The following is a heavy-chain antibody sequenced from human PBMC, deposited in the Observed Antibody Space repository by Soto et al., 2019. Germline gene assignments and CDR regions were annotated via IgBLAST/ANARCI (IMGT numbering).Heavy chain of an antibody. CDR1: GGSISSSSYY. D-gene: IGHD2-15*01. CDR3: ARVVAAKYYYYYGMDV. CDR2: IYYSGST. Sequence: SETLSLTCTVSGGSISSSSYYWCWIRQPPGKGLEWIGSIYYSGSTYYNPSLKSRVTISVDTSKNQFSLKLSSVTAADTAVYYCARVVAAKYYYYYGMDVWGQGTTVTVSS. J-gene: IGHJ6*02. V-gene: IGHV4-39*01.